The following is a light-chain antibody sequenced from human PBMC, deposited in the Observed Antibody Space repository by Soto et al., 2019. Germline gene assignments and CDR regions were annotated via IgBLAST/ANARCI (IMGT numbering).Light chain of an antibody. CDR3: QQYGSSPVT. CDR1: QSVSSSY. Sequence: EIVLTQSPGTLSLSSGERVTLSCRASQSVSSSYLAWYQQKPGQAPRLLIYGASSRATGIPDRFSGSGSGTDFTLTISRLETEDFAVYYCQQYGSSPVTFGGGTKVDIK. V-gene: IGKV3-20*01. CDR2: GAS. J-gene: IGKJ4*01.